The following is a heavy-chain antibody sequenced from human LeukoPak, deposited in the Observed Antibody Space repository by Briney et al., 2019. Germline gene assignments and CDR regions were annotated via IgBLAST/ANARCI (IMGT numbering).Heavy chain of an antibody. J-gene: IGHJ5*02. CDR2: IYTSGST. CDR1: GGSISSYY. D-gene: IGHD2-2*01. Sequence: SETLFLTCTVSGGSISSYYRSWIRQPAGKGLEWIGRIYTSGSTNYNPSLKSRVTMSVDTSKNQFSLKLSSVTAADTAVYYCAREGLACSSTSCYGGNWFDPWGQGTLVTVSS. CDR3: AREGLACSSTSCYGGNWFDP. V-gene: IGHV4-4*07.